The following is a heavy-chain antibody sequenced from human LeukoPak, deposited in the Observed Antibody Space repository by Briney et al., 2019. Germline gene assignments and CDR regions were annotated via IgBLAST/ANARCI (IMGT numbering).Heavy chain of an antibody. Sequence: ASVKVSCKASGYTFTSYGISWVRQAPGQGLEWMGWISAYNGNTNYAQKLQGRVTMTTDTSTSTAYMELRSLRSDDTAVYYCAKHRVMSATYPDAFDIWGQGTMVTVSS. CDR3: AKHRVMSATYPDAFDI. CDR1: GYTFTSYG. D-gene: IGHD2-21*01. J-gene: IGHJ3*02. V-gene: IGHV1-18*01. CDR2: ISAYNGNT.